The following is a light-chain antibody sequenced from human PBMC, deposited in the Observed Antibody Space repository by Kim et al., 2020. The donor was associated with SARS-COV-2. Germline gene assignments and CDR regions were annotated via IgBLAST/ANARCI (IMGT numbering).Light chain of an antibody. V-gene: IGKV3-20*01. J-gene: IGKJ4*01. CDR1: QSVRDNY. CDR3: QQYGTSPLLT. Sequence: IVLTQSPGTLSLSPGERATLSCRASQSVRDNYLAWYQQRPGQAPRLLLYGASRRATDIPDRFTGTGSGTDFILTITRLEPEDFAVYYCQQYGTSPLLTFGGGTKLEI. CDR2: GAS.